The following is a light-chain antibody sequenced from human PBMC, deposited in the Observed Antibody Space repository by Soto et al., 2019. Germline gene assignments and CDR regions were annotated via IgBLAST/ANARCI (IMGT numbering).Light chain of an antibody. V-gene: IGLV1-40*01. CDR1: SSNIGAGYH. CDR2: GNS. Sequence: QSVLTQPPSVSGAPGQRVTISCTGSSSNIGAGYHVHWYQQLPGTAPKLLIHGNSNRPSGVPDRFSGSKSGTSASLAITGLQAEDEADYYCQSYDSSLSGSVFGGGAKLTVL. CDR3: QSYDSSLSGSV. J-gene: IGLJ3*02.